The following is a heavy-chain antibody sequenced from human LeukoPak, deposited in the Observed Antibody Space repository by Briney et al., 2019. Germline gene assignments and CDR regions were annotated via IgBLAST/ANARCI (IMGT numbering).Heavy chain of an antibody. CDR3: ARGISSSWYGAYYYYYMDV. CDR1: GYTFTSYD. V-gene: IGHV1-8*03. J-gene: IGHJ6*03. D-gene: IGHD6-13*01. CDR2: MNPSSGNT. Sequence: ASVKVSCKASGYTFTSYDINWVRQATGQGLEWMGWMNPSSGNTGYAQKFQGRVTITRNTSISTAYMELSSLRSEDTAVYYCARGISSSWYGAYYYYYMDVWGKGTTVTVSS.